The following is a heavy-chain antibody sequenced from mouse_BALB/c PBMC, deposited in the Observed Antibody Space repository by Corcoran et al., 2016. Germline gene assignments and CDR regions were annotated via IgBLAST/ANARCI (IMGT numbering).Heavy chain of an antibody. V-gene: IGHV9-3-1*01. CDR1: GYTFTNYG. CDR2: INTYTGEP. D-gene: IGHD2-1*01. Sequence: QIQLVQSGPELKKPGETVKISCKASGYTFTNYGMNWVKQAPGKGLKWMGWINTYTGEPTYADDFKGRFAFSLETSARTAYLQINNLKNEDTATYCCARAPYGNHRLFDYLGQGTTLTVSS. J-gene: IGHJ2*01. CDR3: ARAPYGNHRLFDY.